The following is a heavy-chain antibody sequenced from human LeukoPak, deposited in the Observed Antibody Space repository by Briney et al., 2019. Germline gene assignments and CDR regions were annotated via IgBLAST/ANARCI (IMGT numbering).Heavy chain of an antibody. V-gene: IGHV3-53*01. J-gene: IGHJ4*02. CDR2: LYSDGNT. CDR1: GFPFNNYW. D-gene: IGHD1-14*01. CDR3: ARGVEPLAANTLAY. Sequence: PGGSLRLSCAASGFPFNNYWMHWVRQAPGKGLEWVSVLYSDGNTKYADSVQGRFTISRDNSKNTLYLEMNSLSPDDTAVYYCARGVEPLAANTLAYWGQGTLVTVSS.